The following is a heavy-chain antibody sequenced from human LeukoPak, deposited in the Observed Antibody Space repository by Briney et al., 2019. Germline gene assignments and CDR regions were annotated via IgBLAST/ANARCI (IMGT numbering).Heavy chain of an antibody. J-gene: IGHJ6*03. V-gene: IGHV5-51*01. CDR3: ARQVDTALDYYYMDV. Sequence: GESLKISCKGSRYSFTSYWIGWVRQMPGKGLEWMGIIYPGDSDTRYSPSFQGQVTISADKSISTAYLQWSSLKASDTAMYYCARQVDTALDYYYMDVWGKGTTVTVSS. CDR1: RYSFTSYW. CDR2: IYPGDSDT. D-gene: IGHD5-18*01.